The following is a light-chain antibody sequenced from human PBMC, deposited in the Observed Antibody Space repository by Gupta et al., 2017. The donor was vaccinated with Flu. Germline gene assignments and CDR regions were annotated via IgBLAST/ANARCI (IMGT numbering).Light chain of an antibody. CDR1: SSDVGGYNY. CDR2: EVS. J-gene: IGLJ2*01. Sequence: QSALTQPPSASGSPGQSVTISCTGTSSDVGGYNYVSWYQQHPGKAPKLMIYEVSKRPSGVPDRFSGFKSGNTASLTVSGRQEEEEADYYCSSDAGGNNLVFGGGTKVTVL. V-gene: IGLV2-8*01. CDR3: SSDAGGNNLV.